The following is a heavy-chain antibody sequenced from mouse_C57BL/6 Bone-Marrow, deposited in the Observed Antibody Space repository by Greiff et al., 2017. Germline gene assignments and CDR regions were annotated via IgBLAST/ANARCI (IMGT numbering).Heavy chain of an antibody. J-gene: IGHJ4*01. CDR1: GYTFTSYT. CDR2: INPSSGYT. V-gene: IGHV1-4*01. CDR3: ARFLYAMDY. Sequence: QVTLKVSGAELARPGASVKMSCKASGYTFTSYTMHWVKQRPGQGLEWIGYINPSSGYTKYNQKFKDKATLTADKSSSTAYMQLSSLTSEDSAVYYCARFLYAMDYWGQGTSVTVSS.